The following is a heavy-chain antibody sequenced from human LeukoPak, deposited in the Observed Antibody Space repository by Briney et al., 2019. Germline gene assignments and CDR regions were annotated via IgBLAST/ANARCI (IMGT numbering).Heavy chain of an antibody. CDR3: ARDPGDYIDY. V-gene: IGHV4-61*01. CDR2: ISYSGST. CDR1: NGPVSSGINY. Sequence: SETLSLTCTVSNGPVSSGINYWSWIRQPPEKGLEWIGYISYSGSTTYNPSLESRVTMSVDTSKNQFSLKMKSVTAADTAVYFCARDPGDYIDYWGQGTLVIVSS. J-gene: IGHJ4*02.